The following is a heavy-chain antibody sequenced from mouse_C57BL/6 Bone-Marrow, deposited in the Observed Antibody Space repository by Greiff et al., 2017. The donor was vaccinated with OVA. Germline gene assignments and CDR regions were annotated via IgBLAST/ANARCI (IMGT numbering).Heavy chain of an antibody. CDR3: AREGDSWFAY. Sequence: VQLQQSGPGLVKPSQSLSLTCSVTGYSITSGYYWNWIRQFPGNKLEWMGYISYDGSNNYNPSLNNRISITRDTSKNQFFLKLNSVTTEDTATYYCAREGDSWFAYWGQGTLVTVSA. D-gene: IGHD3-3*01. CDR1: GYSITSGYY. CDR2: ISYDGSN. J-gene: IGHJ3*01. V-gene: IGHV3-6*01.